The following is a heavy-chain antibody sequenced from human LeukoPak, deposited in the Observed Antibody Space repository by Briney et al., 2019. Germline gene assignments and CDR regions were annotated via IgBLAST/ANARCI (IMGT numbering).Heavy chain of an antibody. V-gene: IGHV3-23*01. J-gene: IGHJ4*02. CDR1: GFTFSSYA. CDR3: AKDRTVGAKSQSFDY. D-gene: IGHD1-26*01. CDR2: ISGSGGST. Sequence: PGGSLRLSCAASGFTFSSYAMSWVRQAPGRGLEWVSAISGSGGSTYYADSVKGRFTISRDNSKNTLYLQMNSLRAEDTAVYYCAKDRTVGAKSQSFDYWGQGTLVTVSS.